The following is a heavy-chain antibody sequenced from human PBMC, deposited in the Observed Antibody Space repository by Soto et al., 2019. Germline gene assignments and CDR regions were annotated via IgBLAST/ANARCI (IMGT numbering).Heavy chain of an antibody. CDR1: GYSFTSYW. Sequence: PGESLKISCKGSGYSFTSYWIGWVRQMPGKGLEWMGIIYAGDSDARYSPSFQGQVTISADKSISTAYLQWSSLRASDTAVYYCARRVYSGYDDFFDYWGQGTLVTVS. CDR3: ARRVYSGYDDFFDY. CDR2: IYAGDSDA. J-gene: IGHJ4*02. V-gene: IGHV5-51*01. D-gene: IGHD5-12*01.